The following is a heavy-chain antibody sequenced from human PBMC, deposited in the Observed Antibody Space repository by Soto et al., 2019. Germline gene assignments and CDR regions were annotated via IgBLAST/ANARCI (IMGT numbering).Heavy chain of an antibody. V-gene: IGHV3-74*01. CDR2: INSDGSST. CDR1: GFTFSTYW. D-gene: IGHD2-15*01. J-gene: IGHJ4*02. Sequence: PVESLRQSYATSGFTFSTYWMHWVRQAPGKGLEWVSRINSDGSSTSYADSVKFRFTISRDNAKNTLYLQMICLIAEDTAVYYCARVYCSGGGCYHLDYWGQGT. CDR3: ARVYCSGGGCYHLDY.